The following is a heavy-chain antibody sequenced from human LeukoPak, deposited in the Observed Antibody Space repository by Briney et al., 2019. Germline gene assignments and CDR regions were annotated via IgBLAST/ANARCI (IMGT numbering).Heavy chain of an antibody. Sequence: GASVKVSCKASGYTFTGYYMHWVRQAPGQGLEWMGWINPNSGDTNYAQKFQGRVTMTRDTSISTAYMGLSRLTSDDTAVYYCASPGSYYDVLTGPGYCDYWGQGTLVTASS. CDR2: INPNSGDT. J-gene: IGHJ4*02. CDR1: GYTFTGYY. V-gene: IGHV1-2*02. D-gene: IGHD3-9*01. CDR3: ASPGSYYDVLTGPGYCDY.